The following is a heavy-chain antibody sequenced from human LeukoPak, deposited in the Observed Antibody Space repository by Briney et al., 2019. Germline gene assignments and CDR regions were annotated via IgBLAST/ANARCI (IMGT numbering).Heavy chain of an antibody. CDR2: INPNSGGT. J-gene: IGHJ4*02. Sequence: GASVKVSCKASGYAFTGYYMHWVRQAPGQGLEWMGWINPNSGGTNYAQKFQGRVTMTRDTSISTAYMELSRLRSDDTAVYYCARDSSSGYYSDYWGQGTLVTVSS. V-gene: IGHV1-2*02. D-gene: IGHD3-22*01. CDR3: ARDSSSGYYSDY. CDR1: GYAFTGYY.